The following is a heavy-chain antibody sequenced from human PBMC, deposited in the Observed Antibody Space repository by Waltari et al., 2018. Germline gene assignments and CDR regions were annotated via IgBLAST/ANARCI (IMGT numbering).Heavy chain of an antibody. CDR3: ARDRGVQGVISLSGYWYFDL. V-gene: IGHV4-39*02. CDR1: GGSISSSSYY. CDR2: IYYSGST. D-gene: IGHD3-10*01. Sequence: QLQLQESGPGLVKPSETLSLTCTVSGGSISSSSYYWGWIRQPPGKGLEWIGSIYYSGSTYYNPSLKSRVTISVDTSKNQFSLKLSSVTAADTAVYYCARDRGVQGVISLSGYWYFDLWGRGTLVTVSS. J-gene: IGHJ2*01.